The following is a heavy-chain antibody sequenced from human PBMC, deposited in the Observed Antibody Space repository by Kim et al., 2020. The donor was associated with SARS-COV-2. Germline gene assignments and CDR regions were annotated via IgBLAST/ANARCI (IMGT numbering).Heavy chain of an antibody. Sequence: ASVKVSCKASGYTFTGYYMHWVRQAPGQGLEWMGWINPNSGGTNYAQKFQGRVTMTRDTSISTAYMELSRLRSDDTAVYYCARDIGGYDRGVVYWGQGTLVTVSS. J-gene: IGHJ4*02. V-gene: IGHV1-2*02. CDR2: INPNSGGT. D-gene: IGHD5-12*01. CDR3: ARDIGGYDRGVVY. CDR1: GYTFTGYY.